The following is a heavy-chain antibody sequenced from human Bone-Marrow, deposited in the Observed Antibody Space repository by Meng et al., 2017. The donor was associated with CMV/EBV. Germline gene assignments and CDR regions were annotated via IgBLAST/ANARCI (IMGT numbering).Heavy chain of an antibody. CDR3: ARGLEYSSSPENDY. J-gene: IGHJ4*02. CDR2: MNPNSGNT. Sequence: ASVKVSCKASVYTFTSYDINWVRQATGQGLEWMGWMNPNSGNTGYAQKFQGRVTMTRNTSISTAYMELSSLRSEDTAVYYCARGLEYSSSPENDYWGQGTLVTVSS. D-gene: IGHD6-6*01. CDR1: VYTFTSYD. V-gene: IGHV1-8*01.